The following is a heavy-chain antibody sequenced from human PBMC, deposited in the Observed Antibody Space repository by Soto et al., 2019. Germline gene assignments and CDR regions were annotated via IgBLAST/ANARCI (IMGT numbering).Heavy chain of an antibody. J-gene: IGHJ5*02. CDR3: ARGASCYRNSCWFDP. D-gene: IGHD2-2*01. Sequence: GGSLRLSCAASGFTFSSYSMNWVRQAPGKGLEWVSSISSSSSYIYYADSVKGRFTISRDNAKNSLYLQMNSLRAEDTAVYYCARGASCYRNSCWFDPWGQGTLVTVSS. CDR1: GFTFSSYS. V-gene: IGHV3-21*01. CDR2: ISSSSSYI.